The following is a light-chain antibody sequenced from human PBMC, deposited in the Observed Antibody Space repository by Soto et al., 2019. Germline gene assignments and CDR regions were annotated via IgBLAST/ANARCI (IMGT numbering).Light chain of an antibody. CDR2: EVS. Sequence: QSALTQPASVSGSPGQSITISCIGTSSDVGGYDSVSWYQQHPGRAPKVIIYEVSKRPSGVPDRFSGSKSGNTASLTVSGLQAEDEADYYCSSYAGSNNSVVFGGGTKVTVL. CDR1: SSDVGGYDS. V-gene: IGLV2-8*01. J-gene: IGLJ2*01. CDR3: SSYAGSNNSVV.